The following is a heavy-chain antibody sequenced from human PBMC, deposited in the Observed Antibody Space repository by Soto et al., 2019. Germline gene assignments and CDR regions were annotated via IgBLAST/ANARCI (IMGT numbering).Heavy chain of an antibody. J-gene: IGHJ4*02. Sequence: SLSLSCAASAFTFSSYGMHCVRQAPGKGLEWVAVISYDVSNKYYADSVKGRFTISRDNSKNTLYLQMNSLRAEDRAVYYCAKDLSDSSGYYSNCSDYSGGGTMVTGSS. CDR3: AKDLSDSSGYYSNCSDY. CDR1: AFTFSSYG. D-gene: IGHD3-22*01. V-gene: IGHV3-30*18. CDR2: ISYDVSNK.